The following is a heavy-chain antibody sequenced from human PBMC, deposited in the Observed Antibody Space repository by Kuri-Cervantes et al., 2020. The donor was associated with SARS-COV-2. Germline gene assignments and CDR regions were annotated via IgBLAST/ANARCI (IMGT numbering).Heavy chain of an antibody. V-gene: IGHV3-30*02. CDR1: GFTFSTYA. D-gene: IGHD2-21*02. CDR2: IWYDEDNK. CDR3: ARVRALCGGDCYSANDAFDI. Sequence: GGSLRLSCAASGFTFSTYAMHWVRQAPGKGLECVAFIWYDEDNKYYADSVKGRFTISRDNSKNTLYLQMNSLRAEDTAVYYCARVRALCGGDCYSANDAFDIWGQGTMVTVSS. J-gene: IGHJ3*02.